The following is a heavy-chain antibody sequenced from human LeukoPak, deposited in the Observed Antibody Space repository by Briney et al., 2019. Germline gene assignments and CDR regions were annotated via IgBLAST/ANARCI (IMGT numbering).Heavy chain of an antibody. CDR1: GFTFSSYG. J-gene: IGHJ4*02. CDR3: AKDSYYGSGSYPDY. V-gene: IGHV3-23*01. Sequence: PGGSLRPSCAASGFTFSSYGMSWVRQAPGKGLEWVSAISGSGGSTYYADSVKGRFTISRDNSKNTLYLQMNSLRAEDTAVYYCAKDSYYGSGSYPDYWGQGTLVTVSS. CDR2: ISGSGGST. D-gene: IGHD3-10*01.